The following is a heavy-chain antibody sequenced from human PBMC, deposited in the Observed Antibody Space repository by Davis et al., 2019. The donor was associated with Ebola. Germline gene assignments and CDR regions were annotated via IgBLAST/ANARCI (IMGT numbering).Heavy chain of an antibody. CDR3: ARGRLLWFGELFP. V-gene: IGHV4-34*01. CDR2: INHSGST. D-gene: IGHD3-10*01. CDR1: GGSFRGYY. Sequence: MPSETLSLTCAVYGGSFRGYYWSWIRQPPGKGLEWIGEINHSGSTNYNPSLKSRVTISVDTSKNQFSLKLSSVTDADTAVYYCARGRLLWFGELFPWGQGTLVTVSS. J-gene: IGHJ5*02.